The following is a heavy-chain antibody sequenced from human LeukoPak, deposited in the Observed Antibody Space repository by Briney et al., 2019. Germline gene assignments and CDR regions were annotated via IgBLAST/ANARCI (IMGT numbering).Heavy chain of an antibody. D-gene: IGHD6-13*01. Sequence: GRSLRLSCAASGFTFSSYGMHWVRQAPGKGLEWVAVIWSDASNTYYVDSVKGRFTISRDNSKNTLYLQMSSLRAEDTAVYYCVKGRYSNSWYSSDYWGQGTLVTVSS. CDR3: VKGRYSNSWYSSDY. V-gene: IGHV3-30*18. CDR2: IWSDASNT. J-gene: IGHJ4*02. CDR1: GFTFSSYG.